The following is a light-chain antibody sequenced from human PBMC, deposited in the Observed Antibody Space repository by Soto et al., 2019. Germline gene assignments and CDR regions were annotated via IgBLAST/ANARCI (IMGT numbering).Light chain of an antibody. CDR3: SSYTSSSTNYV. V-gene: IGLV2-18*02. CDR1: SSDVGSYNR. Sequence: QSAPTQPPSVSGSPGQSVTISCTGTSSDVGSYNRVSWYQQPPGTAPKLMIYEVSNRPSGVPDRFSGSKSGNTASLTISGLQAEDEADYYCSSYTSSSTNYVFGTGTKVTVL. J-gene: IGLJ1*01. CDR2: EVS.